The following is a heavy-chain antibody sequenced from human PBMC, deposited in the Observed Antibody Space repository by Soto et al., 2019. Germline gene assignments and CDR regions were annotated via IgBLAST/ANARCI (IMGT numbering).Heavy chain of an antibody. Sequence: QVQLVQSGAEVKKPGASVKVSCKASGYTFTTYCMHWVRQAPGQGLEWMGIINPSGGSTNYAQKFQGRVTMTRDTSTSTVYMELSSLRSEDTAVYYCARAGVDYGDYEGSYWGQGTLVTVSS. J-gene: IGHJ4*02. V-gene: IGHV1-46*01. CDR3: ARAGVDYGDYEGSY. CDR1: GYTFTTYC. CDR2: INPSGGST. D-gene: IGHD4-17*01.